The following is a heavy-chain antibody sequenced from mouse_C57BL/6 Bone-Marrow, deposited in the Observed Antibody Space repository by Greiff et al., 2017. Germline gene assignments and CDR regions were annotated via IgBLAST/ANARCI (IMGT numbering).Heavy chain of an antibody. CDR2: IRSKSSNYAT. Sequence: EVQLVESGGGLVQPKGSLKLSCAASGFTFNAYAMHWVRQAPGKGLEWVARIRSKSSNYATYYADSVKDRFTISRDDSQSMLYLQMKNQKTEDTATYDCVRRGYCSSSSYAVDYWGQGTSTTVS. CDR3: VRRGYCSSSSYAVDY. V-gene: IGHV10-3*01. J-gene: IGHJ4*01. D-gene: IGHD1-1*01. CDR1: GFTFNAYA.